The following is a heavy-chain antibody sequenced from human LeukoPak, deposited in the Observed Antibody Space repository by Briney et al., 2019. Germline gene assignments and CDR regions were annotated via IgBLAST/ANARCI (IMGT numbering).Heavy chain of an antibody. CDR3: AGGYYDFWTD. CDR2: ISSSSNYI. D-gene: IGHD3-3*01. V-gene: IGHV3-21*01. Sequence: GGSLRLSCAGSGFTFNSYNMNWVRQAPGKGLEWVSSISSSSNYIDYADSVKGRFTISRDNAKNSLNLQMNSLRAEDTAVYYCAGGYYDFWTDWGQGTLVTVSS. J-gene: IGHJ4*02. CDR1: GFTFNSYN.